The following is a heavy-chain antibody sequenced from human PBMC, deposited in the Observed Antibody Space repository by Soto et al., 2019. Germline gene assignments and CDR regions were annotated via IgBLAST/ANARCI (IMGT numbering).Heavy chain of an antibody. CDR1: GGSISSNY. V-gene: IGHV4-59*01. Sequence: SETLSLTCTVSGGSISSNYWTWIRQPPGKGLEWIGYVYNSGSTNYNPSLKSRVTIPEDTSKSQFSLKVNSMTAADTAVYYCARYRREAVAGYSLDNWDQGILVTVSS. D-gene: IGHD6-13*01. CDR3: ARYRREAVAGYSLDN. CDR2: VYNSGST. J-gene: IGHJ4*02.